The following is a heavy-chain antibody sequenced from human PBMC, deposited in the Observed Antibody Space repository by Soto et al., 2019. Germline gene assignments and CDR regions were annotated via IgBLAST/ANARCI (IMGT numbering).Heavy chain of an antibody. CDR2: IYPGDSET. Sequence: GESLKISCKGSGYNFANYWIAWVRQMPGKGLEWMGIIYPGDSETRYSPSFQGQVTISADKSITTAYLQWSSLKASDTAMYYCARRSPGNLGGMDVWGQGTTVTVSS. J-gene: IGHJ6*02. CDR1: GYNFANYW. D-gene: IGHD3-9*01. V-gene: IGHV5-51*01. CDR3: ARRSPGNLGGMDV.